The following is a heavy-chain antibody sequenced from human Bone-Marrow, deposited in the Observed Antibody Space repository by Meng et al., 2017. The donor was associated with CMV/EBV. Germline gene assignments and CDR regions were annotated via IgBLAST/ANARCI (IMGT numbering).Heavy chain of an antibody. D-gene: IGHD3-16*01. V-gene: IGHV3-23*03. Sequence: GGSLRRSCAASGVTFSSYAMSWVRQAPGKGLEWVSVIYSGGSSTYYADSVKGRFTISRDNSKNTLYLQMYSLRAEDTAVYYCAKDMSKDYYYYGMDVWGQGTTVTVSS. CDR3: AKDMSKDYYYYGMDV. CDR1: GVTFSSYA. J-gene: IGHJ6*02. CDR2: IYSGGSST.